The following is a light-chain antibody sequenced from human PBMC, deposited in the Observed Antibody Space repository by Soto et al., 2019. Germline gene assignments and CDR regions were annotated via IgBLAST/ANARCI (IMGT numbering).Light chain of an antibody. V-gene: IGKV3-20*01. CDR1: QDISSY. CDR2: GAS. J-gene: IGKJ5*01. CDR3: QQYGSSPLIS. Sequence: EIVLTQSAATLSLSAWERATLSCRASQDISSYLGWYQQKPGQAPRLLIYGASSRATGIPDRFSGSGSGTDFTLTISGLEPEDFAVYYCQQYGSSPLISFGQGTRLEIK.